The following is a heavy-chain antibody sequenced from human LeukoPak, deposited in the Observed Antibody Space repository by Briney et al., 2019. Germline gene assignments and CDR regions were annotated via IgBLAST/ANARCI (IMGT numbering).Heavy chain of an antibody. J-gene: IGHJ4*02. D-gene: IGHD4-23*01. CDR1: GGSISGSSYY. V-gene: IGHV4-39*01. Sequence: KPSETLSLTCTVSGGSISGSSYYWGWIRQPPGKGLEWIGSIYYSGSTYYNPSLKSRVTISVDTSKNQFSLRLSSVTAADAAVYYCARTYYGGNSPLFDYWGQGTLVTVSS. CDR3: ARTYYGGNSPLFDY. CDR2: IYYSGST.